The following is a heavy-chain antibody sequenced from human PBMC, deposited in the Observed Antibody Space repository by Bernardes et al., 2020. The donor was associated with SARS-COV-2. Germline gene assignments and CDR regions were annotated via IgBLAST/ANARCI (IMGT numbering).Heavy chain of an antibody. D-gene: IGHD3-3*01. CDR2: VSSSSSFV. CDR1: GFIFSSFS. J-gene: IGHJ4*02. Sequence: GRSLRLCCSASGFIFSSFSMTWLRQAPGKGLEWVSSVSSSSSFVYYSDSVKGRFTISRDNAKNSLDLQMSSLRAEDTAVYYCATRTTNYAIFWGQGTPVTVSS. V-gene: IGHV3-21*01. CDR3: ATRTTNYAIF.